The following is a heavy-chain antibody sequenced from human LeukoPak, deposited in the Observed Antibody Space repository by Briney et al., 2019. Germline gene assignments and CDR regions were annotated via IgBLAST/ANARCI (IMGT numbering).Heavy chain of an antibody. D-gene: IGHD3-3*01. V-gene: IGHV3-30-3*01. CDR3: ARVPFGVVIDYFDY. J-gene: IGHJ4*02. Sequence: PGGSLRLSCAASGFTFSSYAMYWVRQAPGKGLEWVAVISYDGSNKYYADSVKGRFTISRDNSKNTLYLQMNSLRAEDTAVYYCARVPFGVVIDYFDYWGQGTLVTVSS. CDR1: GFTFSSYA. CDR2: ISYDGSNK.